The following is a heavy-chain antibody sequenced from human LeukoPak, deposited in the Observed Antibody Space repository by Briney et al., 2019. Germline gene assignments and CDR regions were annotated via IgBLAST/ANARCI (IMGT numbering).Heavy chain of an antibody. CDR1: GFTFSSNG. Sequence: GGSLRLSCVASGFTFSSNGMHWVRQAPGKGLEWVAVILKDGSTTYYVDSVKGRFTISRDNSKNTLYLQMNSLRPEDTAVYYCAKWSLTTSGYFDYWGQGTLVTVSS. V-gene: IGHV3-30*18. CDR3: AKWSLTTSGYFDY. CDR2: ILKDGSTT. J-gene: IGHJ4*02. D-gene: IGHD1-14*01.